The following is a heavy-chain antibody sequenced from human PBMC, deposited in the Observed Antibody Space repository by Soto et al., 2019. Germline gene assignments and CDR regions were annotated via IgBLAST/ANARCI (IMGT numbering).Heavy chain of an antibody. D-gene: IGHD3-22*01. CDR1: GYTFTSYY. Sequence: ASVKVSCKTSGYTFTSYYIHWVRQAPGQGLEWMGIINPLGGNTDYAQKFQGRVTMTSDTSTSTVYMELSGLTTEDTAVCYCSRDPRGPPYYYDTTAYYLFDYWGQGTLVTVSS. J-gene: IGHJ4*02. CDR3: SRDPRGPPYYYDTTAYYLFDY. CDR2: INPLGGNT. V-gene: IGHV1-46*03.